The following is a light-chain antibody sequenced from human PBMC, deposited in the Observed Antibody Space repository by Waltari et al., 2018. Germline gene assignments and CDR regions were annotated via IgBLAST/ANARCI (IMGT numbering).Light chain of an antibody. CDR1: TRDIGAYHY. V-gene: IGLV2-14*01. CDR3: MSYTRSSTYV. CDR2: EVT. J-gene: IGLJ1*01. Sequence: QSALTQPASVSGSPGQSITISCTGSTRDIGAYHYVSWYQQHPDKAPKLIISEVTNRPSGVSDRCSGSKSGYTASLTISGLQAEDEGDYYCMSYTRSSTYVFGTGTKVTVL.